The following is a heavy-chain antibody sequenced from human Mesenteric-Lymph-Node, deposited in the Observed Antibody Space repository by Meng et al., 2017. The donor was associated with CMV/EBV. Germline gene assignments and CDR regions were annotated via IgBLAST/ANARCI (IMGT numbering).Heavy chain of an antibody. CDR2: VYYSGNT. D-gene: IGHD3-3*01. J-gene: IGHJ4*02. V-gene: IGHV4-39*01. CDR3: AVRRIFGVSQPSPRFFG. Sequence: ISNNAYYWGWIRQTPGKGLEWIGSVYYSGNTYYTPSLKSRVTISVDTSKSQFSLRLSSVTAADTAVYYCAVRRIFGVSQPSPRFFGWGQGILVTVSS. CDR1: ISNNAYY.